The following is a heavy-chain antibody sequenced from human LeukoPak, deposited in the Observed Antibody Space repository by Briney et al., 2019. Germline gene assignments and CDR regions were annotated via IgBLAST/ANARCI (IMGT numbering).Heavy chain of an antibody. D-gene: IGHD3-3*01. V-gene: IGHV3-11*01. CDR2: ISSSGSPI. CDR3: GRSFSPFDL. J-gene: IGHJ3*01. Sequence: GGSLRLSCAASGFIFSDYYMSWIRQAPGKGLEWLSDISSSGSPIYYADSVKGRFTISRDNAKNSLYLQMNSLTADDTAVYYCGRSFSPFDLWGQGTMVTVSS. CDR1: GFIFSDYY.